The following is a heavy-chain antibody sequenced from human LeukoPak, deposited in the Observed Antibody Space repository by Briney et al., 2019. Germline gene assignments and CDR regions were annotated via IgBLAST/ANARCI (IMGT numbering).Heavy chain of an antibody. CDR1: GFTVSSNY. Sequence: GGSLRLSCAATGFTVSSNYMSWVRQAPGKGLEWVANIKHYVDSVKGRSTISRDNAKNSLYLQMNSLRAEDTAVYYCARGWVSYYFDYWGQGTLVTVSS. CDR3: ARGWVSYYFDY. V-gene: IGHV3-7*01. J-gene: IGHJ4*02. D-gene: IGHD5-24*01. CDR2: IKH.